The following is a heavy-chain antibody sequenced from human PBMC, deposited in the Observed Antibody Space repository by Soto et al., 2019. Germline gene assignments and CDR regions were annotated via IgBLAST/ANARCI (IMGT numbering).Heavy chain of an antibody. V-gene: IGHV4-31*03. J-gene: IGHJ6*03. D-gene: IGHD2-15*01. CDR1: GGSISSGGYY. CDR2: IYYSGST. CDR3: ARVPRYCIGGSCYYYYYYYMDV. Sequence: QVQLQESGPGLVKPSQTLSLTCTVSGGSISSGGYYWSWIRQHPGKGLECIGYIYYSGSTYYNPSLKSRVTISVDTSKNQFSLKLSSVTAADTAVYYCARVPRYCIGGSCYYYYYYYMDVWGKGTTVTVSS.